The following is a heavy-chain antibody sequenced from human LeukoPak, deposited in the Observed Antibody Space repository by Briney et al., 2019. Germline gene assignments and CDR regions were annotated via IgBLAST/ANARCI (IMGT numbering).Heavy chain of an antibody. CDR2: IYHSGST. CDR1: GGSLSSSNW. Sequence: SGTLSLTCAVSGGSLSSSNWWSWVRQPPGKGLEWIGEIYHSGSTNYNPSLKSRVTISVDKSKNQFSLKLSSVTAADTAVYYCARLDYCGGDCSPFDYWGQGTLVTVSS. J-gene: IGHJ4*02. CDR3: ARLDYCGGDCSPFDY. D-gene: IGHD2-21*02. V-gene: IGHV4-4*02.